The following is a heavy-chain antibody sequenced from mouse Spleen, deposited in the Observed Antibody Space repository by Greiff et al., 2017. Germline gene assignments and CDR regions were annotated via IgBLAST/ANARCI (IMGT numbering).Heavy chain of an antibody. D-gene: IGHD3-1*01. V-gene: IGHV1-69*02. Sequence: QVQLQQPGAELVKPGASVKLSCKASGYTFTSYWMHWVKQRPGQGLEWIGEIDPSDSYTNYNQKFKGKATLTVDKSSSTAYMQLSSLTSEDSAVYYCASQLGLRKAMDYWGQGTLVTVSA. CDR1: GYTFTSYW. CDR3: ASQLGLRKAMDY. CDR2: IDPSDSYT. J-gene: IGHJ3*01.